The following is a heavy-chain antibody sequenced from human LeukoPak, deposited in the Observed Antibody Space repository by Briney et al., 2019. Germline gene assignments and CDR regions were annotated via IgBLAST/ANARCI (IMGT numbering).Heavy chain of an antibody. V-gene: IGHV3-33*01. CDR3: ARDLLYSGSYSWYFDL. D-gene: IGHD1-26*01. Sequence: GGSLRLSCAASGFXFSRNGMHWVRQAPGKGLEWVALIFYDGSNKYYVDSVKGRFTISRDNSKNMLYLQMNSLRAEDTAVYYCARDLLYSGSYSWYFDLWGRGTPVTVSS. CDR2: IFYDGSNK. CDR1: GFXFSRNG. J-gene: IGHJ2*01.